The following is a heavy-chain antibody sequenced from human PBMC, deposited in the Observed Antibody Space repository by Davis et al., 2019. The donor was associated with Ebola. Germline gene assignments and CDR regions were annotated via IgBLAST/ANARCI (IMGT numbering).Heavy chain of an antibody. CDR3: VRGKYRYFDY. CDR1: GGTFSSYA. D-gene: IGHD2-2*02. J-gene: IGHJ4*02. V-gene: IGHV1-8*02. Sequence: ASVKVSCKASGGTFSSYAISWVRQATGQGLEWMGWMNPNSGITGFAQKFQGRVTMTRNTSISTAYMALSSLRSEDTAVYYCVRGKYRYFDYWGQGTLVTVSS. CDR2: MNPNSGIT.